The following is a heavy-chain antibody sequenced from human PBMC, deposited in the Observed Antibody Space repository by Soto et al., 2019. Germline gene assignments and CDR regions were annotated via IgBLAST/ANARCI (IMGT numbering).Heavy chain of an antibody. CDR3: ARVWSGEIVVVPDDRDYYGMDV. CDR1: GCTFASGG. V-gene: IGHV1-18*01. D-gene: IGHD2-2*01. J-gene: IGHJ6*02. CDR2: ISGYKGNT. Sequence: ASVKVSGKASGCTFASGGFSWVRQAPGQGPEWMGWISGYKGNTNYAQHLQGRVIMTTDTSSTTAYMELRSLRSDDTAVYYCARVWSGEIVVVPDDRDYYGMDVWGQGTTVTVSS.